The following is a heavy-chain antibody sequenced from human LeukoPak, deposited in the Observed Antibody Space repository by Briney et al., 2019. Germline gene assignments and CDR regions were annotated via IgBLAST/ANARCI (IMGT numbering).Heavy chain of an antibody. D-gene: IGHD3-10*01. CDR1: GFTFSSYA. J-gene: IGHJ4*02. Sequence: PGGSLRLSCAASGFTFSSYAMSWVRRAPGKGLEWVSAISGSGGSTYYADSVKGRFTISRDNSKNTLYLQMNSLRAEDTAVYYCAKDHRYYGSGSYYETYWGQGTLVTVSS. V-gene: IGHV3-23*01. CDR3: AKDHRYYGSGSYYETY. CDR2: ISGSGGST.